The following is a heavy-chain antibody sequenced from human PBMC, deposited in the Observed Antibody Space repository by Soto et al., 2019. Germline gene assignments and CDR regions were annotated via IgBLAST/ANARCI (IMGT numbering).Heavy chain of an antibody. V-gene: IGHV3-33*01. Sequence: PGGSLRLSCAASGFTFSSYGMHWVRQAPGKGLEWVAVIWYDGSNKYYADSVKGRFTISRDNSKNTLYLQMNSLRAEDTAVYYCARDRALKYCSSTSCYGAYFDYWGQGTLVTVSS. J-gene: IGHJ4*02. CDR1: GFTFSSYG. CDR2: IWYDGSNK. CDR3: ARDRALKYCSSTSCYGAYFDY. D-gene: IGHD2-2*01.